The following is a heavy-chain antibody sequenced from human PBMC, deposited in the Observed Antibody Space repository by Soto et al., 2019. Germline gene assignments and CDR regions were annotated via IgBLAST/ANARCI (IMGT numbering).Heavy chain of an antibody. J-gene: IGHJ4*02. Sequence: VGSLRLSCAASGVTFSSYGIHWVRQAPGKGLEWVAVISYDGSNKYYADSVKGRFTISRDNSKNTLYLQMNSLRAEDTAVYYCAKDTYYDILTGYSHFDYWGQGTLVTVSS. CDR3: AKDTYYDILTGYSHFDY. CDR2: ISYDGSNK. D-gene: IGHD3-9*01. V-gene: IGHV3-30*18. CDR1: GVTFSSYG.